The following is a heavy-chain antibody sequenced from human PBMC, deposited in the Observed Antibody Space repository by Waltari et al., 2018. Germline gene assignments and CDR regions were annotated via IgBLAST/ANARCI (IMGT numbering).Heavy chain of an antibody. J-gene: IGHJ3*02. V-gene: IGHV4-39*07. D-gene: IGHD3-22*01. CDR1: GGSISSSSYY. Sequence: QLQLQESGPGLVKPSETLSLTCTVSGGSISSSSYYWGWIRQPPGKGLEWIGSIYYRGSTYYNPSLKGRVTISVDTSKNQFSLKLSSVTAADTAVYYCARDSLKITMIVIDAFDIWGQGTMVTVSS. CDR2: IYYRGST. CDR3: ARDSLKITMIVIDAFDI.